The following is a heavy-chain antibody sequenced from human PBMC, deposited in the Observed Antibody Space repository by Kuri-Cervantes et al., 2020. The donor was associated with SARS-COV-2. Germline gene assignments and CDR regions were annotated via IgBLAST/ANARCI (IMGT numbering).Heavy chain of an antibody. D-gene: IGHD1-26*01. CDR2: ISYDGSNK. CDR1: GFTFISYA. Sequence: GESLKISCAASGFTFISYAMHWVRQAPGRGLEWVAVISYDGSNKYFAESVKGRFTISRDNSKNTLYLQMSSLRAEDTAVYYCAKGGGPGSYIPLDYWGQGTLVTVSS. V-gene: IGHV3-30-3*01. CDR3: AKGGGPGSYIPLDY. J-gene: IGHJ4*02.